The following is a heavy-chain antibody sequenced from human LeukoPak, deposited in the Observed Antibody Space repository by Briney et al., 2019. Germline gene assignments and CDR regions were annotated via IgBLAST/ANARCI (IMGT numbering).Heavy chain of an antibody. CDR2: INPNSGGT. D-gene: IGHD2-15*01. Sequence: GASVKVSCKASGYTFTGYYMHWVRQAPGQGLEWMGWINPNSGGTNYAQKFQGRVTMTRDTSISTAYMELRRLRSADTAVYYCARGGRGRYSPDGYYYYYMDVWGKGTTVTVSS. CDR3: ARGGRGRYSPDGYYYYYMDV. CDR1: GYTFTGYY. V-gene: IGHV1-2*02. J-gene: IGHJ6*03.